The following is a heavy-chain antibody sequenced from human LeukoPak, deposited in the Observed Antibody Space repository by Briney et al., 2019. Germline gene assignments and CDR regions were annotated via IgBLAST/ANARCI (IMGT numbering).Heavy chain of an antibody. V-gene: IGHV4-31*03. J-gene: IGHJ5*02. CDR3: AIRAGERGWFDP. D-gene: IGHD3-16*01. Sequence: SETLSLTCSVSKGSISSGGYYWSWIRQHPGKGLEWIGYIYYSGRTYSNPSLKSRVTISGDTSKNQFSLKLSSVTAADTAVYYCAIRAGERGWFDPWGQGTLVTVSS. CDR2: IYYSGRT. CDR1: KGSISSGGYY.